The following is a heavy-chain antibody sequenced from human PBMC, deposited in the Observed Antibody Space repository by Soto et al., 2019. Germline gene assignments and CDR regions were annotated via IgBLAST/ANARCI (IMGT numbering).Heavy chain of an antibody. CDR2: ISGSGGST. V-gene: IGHV3-23*01. J-gene: IGHJ6*02. D-gene: IGHD3-3*01. Sequence: PGGSLRLSCAASGFTFSSYAMSWVRQAPGKGLEWVSAISGSGGSTYYADSVKGRFTISRDNSKNTLYLQMNSLRAEDTAVYYCAKTLRFLEWSSYYYYGMDVWGQGTTVTVSS. CDR3: AKTLRFLEWSSYYYYGMDV. CDR1: GFTFSSYA.